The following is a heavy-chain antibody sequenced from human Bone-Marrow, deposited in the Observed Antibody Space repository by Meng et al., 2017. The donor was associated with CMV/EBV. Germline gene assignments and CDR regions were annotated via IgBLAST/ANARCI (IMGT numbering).Heavy chain of an antibody. CDR3: ARVGYYYGMDV. CDR1: GVSITDSHYY. V-gene: IGHV4-39*07. J-gene: IGHJ6*02. Sequence: SETLSLTCNVSGVSITDSHYYWGWIRQPPGKGLEWIGSIYYSGSTYYNPSLKSRVTISVDTSKNQFSLKLSSVTAADTAVYYCARVGYYYGMDVWGQGTTVTVSS. CDR2: IYYSGST.